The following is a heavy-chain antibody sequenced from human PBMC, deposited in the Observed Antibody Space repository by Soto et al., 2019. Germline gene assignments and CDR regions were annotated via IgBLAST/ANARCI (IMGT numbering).Heavy chain of an antibody. CDR1: GDSISSYY. CDR2: IYYSGST. Sequence: SETLSLTCTVSGDSISSYYWSWIRQPPGMKLEWIGYIYYSGSTNYNPSLKSRVTISLDTSKNQFSLKLSSVTAADTALYFCARGVGSVRGIIIKSFDYWGLGTLVTVSS. J-gene: IGHJ4*02. D-gene: IGHD3-10*01. V-gene: IGHV4-59*01. CDR3: ARGVGSVRGIIIKSFDY.